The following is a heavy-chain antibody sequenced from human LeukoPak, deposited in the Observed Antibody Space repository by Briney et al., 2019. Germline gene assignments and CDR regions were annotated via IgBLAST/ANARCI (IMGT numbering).Heavy chain of an antibody. Sequence: ASVKVSCKASGYTFTSYYMHWVRQAPGQGLEWMGWISAYNGNTNYAQKLQGRVTMTTDTSTSTAYMGLRSLRSDDTAVYYCARVVLPGSIWFGELYDYWGQGTLVTVSS. CDR2: ISAYNGNT. CDR3: ARVVLPGSIWFGELYDY. V-gene: IGHV1-18*04. J-gene: IGHJ4*02. CDR1: GYTFTSYY. D-gene: IGHD3-10*01.